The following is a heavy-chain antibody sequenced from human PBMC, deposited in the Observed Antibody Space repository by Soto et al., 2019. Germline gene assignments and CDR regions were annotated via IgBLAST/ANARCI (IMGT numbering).Heavy chain of an antibody. J-gene: IGHJ4*02. CDR1: GGSISSGDYY. CDR3: ASRKSSPYFDY. CDR2: IYYSGST. Sequence: SETLSLTCTVSGGSISSGDYYWSWIRQPPGKGLEWIGNIYYSGSTYYNPSLKSRVTISVDTSRKQFPLKLSSVTAADTAVYYCASRKSSPYFDYWGQGTLVTVSS. D-gene: IGHD3-10*01. V-gene: IGHV4-30-4*01.